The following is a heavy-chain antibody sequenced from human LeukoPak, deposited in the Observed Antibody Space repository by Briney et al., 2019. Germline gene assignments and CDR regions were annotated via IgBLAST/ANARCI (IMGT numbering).Heavy chain of an antibody. CDR3: AKVSRSVVVAATLFDY. V-gene: IGHV3-43*02. D-gene: IGHD2-15*01. CDR2: ISGDGGST. Sequence: PGGSLRLSCAASGFTFDDYAMHWVRQAPGKGLEWVSPISGDGGSTYYADSVKGRFTISRDNSKNSLYLQMNSLRTEDTALYYCAKVSRSVVVAATLFDYWGQGTLVTVSS. CDR1: GFTFDDYA. J-gene: IGHJ4*02.